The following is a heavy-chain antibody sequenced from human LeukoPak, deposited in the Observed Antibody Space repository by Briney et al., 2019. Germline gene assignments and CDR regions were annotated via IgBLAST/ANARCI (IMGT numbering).Heavy chain of an antibody. Sequence: GGSLRLSCAASGFTFSSYGMHWVRQAPGKGLEWVAVISYDGSNKYYADSVKGRFTISRDNSKNTLYLQMNSLRAEDTAVYYCARGTARSPYYYDSSGYSHRWYYGMDVWGQGTTVTVSS. J-gene: IGHJ6*02. V-gene: IGHV3-30*03. D-gene: IGHD3-22*01. CDR1: GFTFSSYG. CDR3: ARGTARSPYYYDSSGYSHRWYYGMDV. CDR2: ISYDGSNK.